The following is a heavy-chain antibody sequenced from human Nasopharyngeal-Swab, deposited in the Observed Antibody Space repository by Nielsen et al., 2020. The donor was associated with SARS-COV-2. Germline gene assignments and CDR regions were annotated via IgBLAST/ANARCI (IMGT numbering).Heavy chain of an antibody. Sequence: GESLKISCAASVFTFSNAWMSWVRQAPGKGLEWVGRIKSKTDGGTTDYAAPVKGRFTISRDDSKNTLYLQMNSLKTEDTAVYYCTTRGVVYCGGDCYSPGAFDIWGQGTMVTVSS. J-gene: IGHJ3*02. V-gene: IGHV3-15*01. CDR1: VFTFSNAW. D-gene: IGHD2-21*02. CDR2: IKSKTDGGTT. CDR3: TTRGVVYCGGDCYSPGAFDI.